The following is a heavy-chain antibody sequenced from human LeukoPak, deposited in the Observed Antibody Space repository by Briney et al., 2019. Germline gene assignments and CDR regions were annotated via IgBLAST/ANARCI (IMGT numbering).Heavy chain of an antibody. V-gene: IGHV4-34*01. D-gene: IGHD3-3*01. Sequence: PSETLSLTCAVYGGSFSGYYWSWVRQPPGKGLEWIGEINHSGSTYYNPSLKSRVTISVDRSKNQFSLKLSSVTAADTAVYYCARGGGPPKPPRVYGMDVWGKGTTVTVSS. CDR3: ARGGGPPKPPRVYGMDV. CDR1: GGSFSGYY. CDR2: INHSGST. J-gene: IGHJ6*04.